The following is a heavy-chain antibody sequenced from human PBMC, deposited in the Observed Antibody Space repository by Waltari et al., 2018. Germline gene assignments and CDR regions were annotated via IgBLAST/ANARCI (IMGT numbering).Heavy chain of an antibody. Sequence: EVQLVESGGGLVKPGSLRLSCAASAFTFSSHSRIWCVHDPGKGLEWVSSISSSSSYIYYADSVKGRFTISRDNAKNSLYLQMNSLRAEDTAVYYCARSGYSSSSGTGFDPWGQGTLVTVSS. D-gene: IGHD6-6*01. J-gene: IGHJ5*02. CDR3: ARSGYSSSSGTGFDP. CDR1: AFTFSSHS. V-gene: IGHV3-21*01. CDR2: ISSSSSYI.